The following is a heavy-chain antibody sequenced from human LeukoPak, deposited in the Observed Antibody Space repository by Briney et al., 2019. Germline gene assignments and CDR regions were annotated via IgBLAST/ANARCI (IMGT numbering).Heavy chain of an antibody. CDR1: GGSFSDYY. V-gene: IGHV4-34*01. Sequence: SETLSLTCAVFGGSFSDYYWSWIRQPQGKGLEWIGEINHSGITNYNPSLKSRVTISADTSKNQFSLKLSSVTAADTSVYYCASDTVAGTGWGQGTLVTVSS. CDR3: ASDTVAGTG. D-gene: IGHD6-19*01. J-gene: IGHJ4*02. CDR2: INHSGIT.